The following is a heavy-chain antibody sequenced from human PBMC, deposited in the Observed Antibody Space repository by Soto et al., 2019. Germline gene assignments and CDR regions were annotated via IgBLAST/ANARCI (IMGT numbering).Heavy chain of an antibody. D-gene: IGHD4-17*01. CDR2: ISGSGGST. Sequence: GGSLRLSCAASGFTFSSYAMSWVRQAPGKGLEWVSAISGSGGSTYYADSVKGRFTISRDNSKNTLYLQMNSLRAEDTAVYYCAKWGHHDYGGNGRAVSYFDYWGQGTLVTVSS. V-gene: IGHV3-23*01. CDR1: GFTFSSYA. J-gene: IGHJ4*02. CDR3: AKWGHHDYGGNGRAVSYFDY.